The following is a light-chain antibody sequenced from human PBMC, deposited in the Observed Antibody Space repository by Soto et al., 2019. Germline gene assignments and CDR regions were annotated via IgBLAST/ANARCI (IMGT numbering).Light chain of an antibody. CDR2: GVY. CDR3: QQYDSWPPLFT. CDR1: QSVSSN. Sequence: EIVMTQSPTILSVSPGERATLSCRASQSVSSNLAWYQQKPGQAPRLLIYGVYTRAPGIPARFSGSGSGTEFTLTISSLQSEDFAVYYCQQYDSWPPLFTFGPGTKVDLK. J-gene: IGKJ3*01. V-gene: IGKV3D-15*01.